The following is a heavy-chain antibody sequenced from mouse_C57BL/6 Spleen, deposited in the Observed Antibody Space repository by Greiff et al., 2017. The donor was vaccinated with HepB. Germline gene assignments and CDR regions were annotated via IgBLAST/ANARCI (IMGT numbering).Heavy chain of an antibody. CDR1: GYTFTSYG. Sequence: VQLQESGAELARPGASVKLSCKASGYTFTSYGISWVKQRTGQGLEWIGEIYPRSGNTYYNEKFKGKATLTADKSSSTAYMELRSLTSEDSAVYFCARWGTTVLRYFDVWGTGTTVTVSS. CDR3: ARWGTTVLRYFDV. J-gene: IGHJ1*03. V-gene: IGHV1-81*01. D-gene: IGHD1-1*01. CDR2: IYPRSGNT.